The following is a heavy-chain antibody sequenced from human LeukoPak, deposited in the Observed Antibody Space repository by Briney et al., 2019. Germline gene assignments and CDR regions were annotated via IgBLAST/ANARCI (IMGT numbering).Heavy chain of an antibody. D-gene: IGHD1-7*01. CDR2: INPSGGST. CDR1: GYTFTSYY. V-gene: IGHV1-46*01. J-gene: IGHJ3*02. CDR3: ARDFGLNYGLDI. Sequence: ASVKVSCKASGYTFTSYYMHWVRQAPGQGLEWMGIINPSGGSTSYAQKFQGRVTMTRNTSISTAYMELSSLRSEDTAVYYCARDFGLNYGLDIWGQGTMVTVSS.